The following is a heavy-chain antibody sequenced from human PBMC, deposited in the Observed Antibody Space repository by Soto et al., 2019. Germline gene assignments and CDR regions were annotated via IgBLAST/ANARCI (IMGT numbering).Heavy chain of an antibody. CDR1: GASITTNDYY. V-gene: IGHV4-39*01. Sequence: QLQLQESGPGLVKPSETLSLTCAVSGASITTNDYYWGWIRQPPGKGLEWIGSMYYDRSPYYSPSFRSRVTISVDSPRNQFSRELRSVPAADPAAYYCARGSHYVRACNRHYYFDSWGQGTRVTVSS. D-gene: IGHD3-16*02. CDR3: ARGSHYVRACNRHYYFDS. CDR2: MYYDRSP. J-gene: IGHJ4*02.